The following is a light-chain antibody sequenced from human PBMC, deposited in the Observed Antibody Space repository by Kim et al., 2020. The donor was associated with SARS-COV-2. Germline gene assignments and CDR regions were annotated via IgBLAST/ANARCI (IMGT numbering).Light chain of an antibody. Sequence: QSITISCTGTSSDVGRYNYVSWYQQHPGKAPKLMIYDVNNRPSGVSNRFSGSKSGNTASLTISGLQAEDEADYYCSSFASSDTLVFGTGTKVTVL. CDR1: SSDVGRYNY. CDR3: SSFASSDTLV. J-gene: IGLJ1*01. CDR2: DVN. V-gene: IGLV2-14*03.